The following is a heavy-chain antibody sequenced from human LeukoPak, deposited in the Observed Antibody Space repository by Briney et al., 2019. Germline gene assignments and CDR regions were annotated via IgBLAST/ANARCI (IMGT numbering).Heavy chain of an antibody. Sequence: PSETLSLTCTVSGGSISRYYWSWIRQPPGKGLEWIGYIYYSVSTNYNPSLKSRVTISVDTSKNHLSLKLSSVTAADTAVYYCARHYYGDYPSLYYFDYWGQGTLVTVSS. CDR2: IYYSVST. D-gene: IGHD4-17*01. CDR3: ARHYYGDYPSLYYFDY. CDR1: GGSISRYY. J-gene: IGHJ4*02. V-gene: IGHV4-59*08.